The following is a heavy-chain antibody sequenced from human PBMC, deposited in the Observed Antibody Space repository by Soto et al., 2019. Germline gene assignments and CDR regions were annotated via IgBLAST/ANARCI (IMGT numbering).Heavy chain of an antibody. V-gene: IGHV3-7*03. J-gene: IGHJ4*02. D-gene: IGHD3-10*01. CDR3: VRGGHGSGSYLGSH. CDR1: GLTFTTYW. Sequence: PGGSLRLSCVVSGLTFTTYWMSWVRQAPGKGLEWVANIRQDGGSQYYVDSVKGRFTISRDNAKNSVYLQMDSLRAEDTAVYYCVRGGHGSGSYLGSHWGQGVLATVSS. CDR2: IRQDGGSQ.